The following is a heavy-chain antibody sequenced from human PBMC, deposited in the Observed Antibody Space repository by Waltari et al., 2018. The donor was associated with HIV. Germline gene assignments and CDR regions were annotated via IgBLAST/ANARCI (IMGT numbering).Heavy chain of an antibody. J-gene: IGHJ4*02. D-gene: IGHD2-15*01. V-gene: IGHV4-59*01. CDR2: IYYMGST. CDR3: ARVSSGGGGGNRYFDY. CDR1: GGSISSYY. Sequence: QVQLQESGPGLVKPSETVSLTCTVSGGSISSYYWTWIRQPPGKGLEWIGYIYYMGSTNYNPSLNSRVTISVDTSKNQFSLKLSSVTAADTAVYYCARVSSGGGGGNRYFDYWGQGALVTVSS.